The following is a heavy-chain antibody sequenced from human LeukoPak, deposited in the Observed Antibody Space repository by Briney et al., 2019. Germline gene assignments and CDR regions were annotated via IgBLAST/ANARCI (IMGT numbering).Heavy chain of an antibody. CDR1: GGTFSSYA. CDR2: IIPIFGTA. Sequence: ASVKVSCKASGGTFSSYAISWVRQAPGQGLEWMGGIIPIFGTANYAQKFQGRVTITTDESTSTAYMELSSLRSEDTAVYCCACGNYARYFDYWGQGTLVTVSS. D-gene: IGHD1-26*01. CDR3: ACGNYARYFDY. J-gene: IGHJ4*02. V-gene: IGHV1-69*05.